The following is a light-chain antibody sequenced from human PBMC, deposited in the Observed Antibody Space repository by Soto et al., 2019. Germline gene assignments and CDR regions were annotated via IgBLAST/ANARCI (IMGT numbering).Light chain of an antibody. CDR1: QSVSSW. CDR2: DAS. V-gene: IGKV1-5*01. J-gene: IGKJ1*01. CDR3: QQYQSSWT. Sequence: DIQMTQSPSSLSASVGDRVIITCRASQSVSSWLAWYQQKPGKAPNLLIYDASSLESGVPSRFSGSVSGTEFTLTISSLPPDDFATYYCQQYQSSWTFGQGTKVDIK.